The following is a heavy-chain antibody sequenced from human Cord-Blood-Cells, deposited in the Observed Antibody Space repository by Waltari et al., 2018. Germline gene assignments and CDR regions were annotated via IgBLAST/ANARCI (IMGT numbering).Heavy chain of an antibody. Sequence: QLQLQESGPGLVKPSETLSLTCTVSGGSISSSSYYWGWIRQHPGKGLEWIGRIYYSGSTYYNPSLKSRVTISVDTSKNQFSLKLSSVTAADTAVYYWARRGYCSGGSCYGLYYFDYWGQGTLVTVSS. V-gene: IGHV4-39*01. CDR2: IYYSGST. CDR3: ARRGYCSGGSCYGLYYFDY. CDR1: GGSISSSSYY. J-gene: IGHJ4*02. D-gene: IGHD2-15*01.